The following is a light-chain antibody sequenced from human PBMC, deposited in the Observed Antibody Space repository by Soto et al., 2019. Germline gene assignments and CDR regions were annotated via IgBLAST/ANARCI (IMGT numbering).Light chain of an antibody. V-gene: IGKV1-9*01. CDR1: QGISS. CDR2: AAS. CDR3: QQIDSYPRT. J-gene: IGKJ1*01. Sequence: IQLTQSPSSLSASVGDRVTITCRAGQGISSLAWYQQKPGKAPNLLTSAASTLQTGVPSRFSGSGSGTDFALTISSLQPEDFATYYCQQIDSYPRTFGQGTKVEIK.